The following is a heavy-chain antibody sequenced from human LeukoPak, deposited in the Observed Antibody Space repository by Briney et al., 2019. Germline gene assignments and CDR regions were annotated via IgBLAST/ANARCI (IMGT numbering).Heavy chain of an antibody. CDR2: IWFDGSNK. J-gene: IGHJ2*01. CDR1: GFNFSTNG. Sequence: GRSLRLSCEASGFNFSTNGMHWVRQAPGKGLEWVALIWFDGSNKHYADSVKGRFTVSRDNSKNTMYLQMNSLRAEDTAVYYCARVVSYYGSAYRLLDLWGRGTLVTVSS. V-gene: IGHV3-33*01. D-gene: IGHD3-10*01. CDR3: ARVVSYYGSAYRLLDL.